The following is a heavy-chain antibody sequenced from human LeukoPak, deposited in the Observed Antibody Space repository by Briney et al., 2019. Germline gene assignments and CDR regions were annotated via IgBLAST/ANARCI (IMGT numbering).Heavy chain of an antibody. Sequence: SETLSLTCSVSGGSITTYYWTWIRQPPGKGLEWIGYINYSGSTSHNPSLNSRVTMSLDTSKNPVSLKLNSVTAADTAIYYCARNRRSNWESLSFIDYWGQGTLVTVPS. CDR1: GGSITTYY. V-gene: IGHV4-59*08. CDR2: INYSGST. J-gene: IGHJ4*02. D-gene: IGHD7-27*01. CDR3: ARNRRSNWESLSFIDY.